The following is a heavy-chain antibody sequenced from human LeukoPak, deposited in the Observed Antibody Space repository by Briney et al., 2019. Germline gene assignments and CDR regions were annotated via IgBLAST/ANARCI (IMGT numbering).Heavy chain of an antibody. CDR3: TRRFPGDTAISRTFDY. D-gene: IGHD5-18*01. V-gene: IGHV3-23*01. CDR1: GFTFSSYA. Sequence: GGSLRLSCAASGFTFSSYAMSWVRQAPGKGLEWVSAISGSGGSTYYADSVKGRFTISRDDSKNTAYLQMNSLKTEDTAVYYCTRRFPGDTAISRTFDYWGQETLVTVSS. CDR2: ISGSGGST. J-gene: IGHJ4*02.